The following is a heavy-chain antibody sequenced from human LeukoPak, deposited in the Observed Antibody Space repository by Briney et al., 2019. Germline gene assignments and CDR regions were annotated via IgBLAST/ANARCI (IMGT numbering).Heavy chain of an antibody. V-gene: IGHV3-30-3*01. J-gene: IGHJ4*02. CDR2: ISYDGSNK. CDR3: ARRGWGYYDSSGYYLNYYFDY. D-gene: IGHD3-22*01. CDR1: GFTFSSYA. Sequence: GGSLRLSCAASGFTFSSYAMHWVRQAPGKGLEWVAVISYDGSNKYYADSVKGRSTISRDNSKNTLYLQMNSLRAEDTVVYYCARRGWGYYDSSGYYLNYYFDYWGQGTLVTVSS.